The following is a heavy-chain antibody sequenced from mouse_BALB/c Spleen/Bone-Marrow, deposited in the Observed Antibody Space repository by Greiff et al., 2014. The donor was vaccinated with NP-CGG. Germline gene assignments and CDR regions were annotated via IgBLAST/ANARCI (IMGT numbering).Heavy chain of an antibody. V-gene: IGHV14-3*02. D-gene: IGHD1-1*01. J-gene: IGHJ3*01. CDR2: IDPANGNT. CDR3: ASYYSGGSYWFDY. CDR1: GFTIKDTY. Sequence: VQLKQSGAELVKPGASVKLSCTASGFTIKDTYMHWVKQRPEQGLEWIGRIDPANGNTNYDPKFQGKATITADTSSNTAYLKLSSLLSEETAVYYCASYYSGGSYWFDYWGQGTLVTVSA.